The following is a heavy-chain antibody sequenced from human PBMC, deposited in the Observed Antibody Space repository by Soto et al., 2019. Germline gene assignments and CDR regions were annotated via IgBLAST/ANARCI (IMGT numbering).Heavy chain of an antibody. CDR2: IYYSGST. D-gene: IGHD3-22*01. CDR1: GGSINNYY. CDR3: ARSLFYYDSSGYSGPFDY. J-gene: IGHJ4*02. V-gene: IGHV4-59*08. Sequence: PSETLSLTCTVSGGSINNYYWNWIRQPPGKGLEWIGYIYYSGSTDYNPSLKSRVTISLDTSKNQFSKSQFSLKLSSVTAADTAVYYCARSLFYYDSSGYSGPFDYWGQGTLVTVSS.